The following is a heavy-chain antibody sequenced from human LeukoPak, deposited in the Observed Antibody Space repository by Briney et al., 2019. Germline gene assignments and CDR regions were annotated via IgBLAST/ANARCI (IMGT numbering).Heavy chain of an antibody. V-gene: IGHV3-74*01. CDR2: INSDGSST. Sequence: GGSLRLSCAASGLIVSSNHMNWVRQAPGKGLVWVSRINSDGSSTSYADSVKGRFTISRDNAKNTLYLQMNSLRAEDTAVYYCARGGSYYDYWGQGTLVTVSS. CDR1: GLIVSSNH. CDR3: ARGGSYYDY. D-gene: IGHD1-26*01. J-gene: IGHJ4*02.